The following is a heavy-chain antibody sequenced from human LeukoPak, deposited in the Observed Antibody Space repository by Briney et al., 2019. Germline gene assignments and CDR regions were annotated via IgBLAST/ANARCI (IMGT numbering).Heavy chain of an antibody. V-gene: IGHV4-39*07. CDR3: ARGITIFGVVHYNWFDP. Sequence: SETLSLTCTVSGGSISSSSYYWGWIRQPPGKGLEWIGSIYYSGSTYYNPSLKSRVTISVDTSKNQFSLKLSSVTAADTAVYYCARGITIFGVVHYNWFDPWGQGTLVTVSS. CDR1: GGSISSSSYY. J-gene: IGHJ5*02. D-gene: IGHD3-3*01. CDR2: IYYSGST.